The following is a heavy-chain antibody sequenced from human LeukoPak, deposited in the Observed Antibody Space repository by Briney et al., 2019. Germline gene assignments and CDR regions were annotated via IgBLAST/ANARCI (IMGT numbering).Heavy chain of an antibody. D-gene: IGHD3-22*01. Sequence: SETLSLTCTVSGGSISSTSYYWGWIRQPPGKGLEWIGSIYYSWDTYYNPSLKSRVTISVDTSKNQFSLKLSSVTAADTAVYYCARSSRRSTNYYDSRGYFQHWGQGTLVTVSS. CDR2: IYYSWDT. J-gene: IGHJ1*01. CDR3: ARSSRRSTNYYDSRGYFQH. V-gene: IGHV4-39*07. CDR1: GGSISSTSYY.